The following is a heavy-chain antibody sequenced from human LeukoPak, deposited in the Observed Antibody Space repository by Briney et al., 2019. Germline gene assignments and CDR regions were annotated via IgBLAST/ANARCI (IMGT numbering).Heavy chain of an antibody. CDR1: GYTFTSYD. V-gene: IGHV1-8*01. Sequence: EASVKVSCKASGYTFTSYDINWVRQATGQGLEWMGWMNPNSGNTGYAQKLQGRVTMTTDTSTSTAYMELRSLRSDDTAVYYCARGSLDCSSTSCLPPDYYYYGMDVWGQGTTVTVSS. CDR2: MNPNSGNT. J-gene: IGHJ6*02. CDR3: ARGSLDCSSTSCLPPDYYYYGMDV. D-gene: IGHD2-2*01.